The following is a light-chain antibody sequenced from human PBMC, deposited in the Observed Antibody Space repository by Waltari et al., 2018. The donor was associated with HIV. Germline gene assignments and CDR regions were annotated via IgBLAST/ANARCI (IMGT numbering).Light chain of an antibody. J-gene: IGLJ3*02. CDR2: DVS. CDR3: SSYTSGSALEVV. Sequence: QSALTQPASVSGSLGQSITLPCTGTSSDVGGYDYVSWYPQQPGRAPTLLIYDVSNRPSGVSNRFSGAKSGNTASLTISGLQAADEAVYHCSSYTSGSALEVVFGGGTTLTVL. V-gene: IGLV2-14*01. CDR1: SSDVGGYDY.